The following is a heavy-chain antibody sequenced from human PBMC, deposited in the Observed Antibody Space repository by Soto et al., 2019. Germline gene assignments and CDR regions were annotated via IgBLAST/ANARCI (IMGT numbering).Heavy chain of an antibody. CDR3: ARGDEYGDYPSRDV. CDR2: IIPIFGTA. CDR1: GGTFSSYA. V-gene: IGHV1-69*13. J-gene: IGHJ6*04. D-gene: IGHD4-17*01. Sequence: SVKVSCKASGGTFSSYAISWVRQAPGQGLEWMGGIIPIFGTANYAQKFQGRVTITADESTSTAYMELSSLRSEDTAVYYCARGDEYGDYPSRDVWGKGTTVTVSS.